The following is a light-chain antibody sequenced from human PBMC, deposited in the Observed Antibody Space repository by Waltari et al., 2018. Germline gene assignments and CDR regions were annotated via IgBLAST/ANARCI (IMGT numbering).Light chain of an antibody. CDR3: QQYDISPLT. J-gene: IGKJ4*01. V-gene: IGKV3-20*01. Sequence: EIVLTQSPGTLSLSPGEGATLPRRTSQTIRTTYVAWDQQKPGQAPTLLIYGAFSRPTGIPDRFTGSGSGTDFSLTISSLEPEDFATYYCQQYDISPLTFGGGTKVEIK. CDR1: QTIRTTY. CDR2: GAF.